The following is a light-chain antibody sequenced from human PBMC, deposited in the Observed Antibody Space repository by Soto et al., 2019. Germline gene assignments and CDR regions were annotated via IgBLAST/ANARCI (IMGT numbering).Light chain of an antibody. CDR1: SSYVGGFDH. V-gene: IGLV2-14*03. CDR2: DVS. CDR3: NSFTTTNTYV. Sequence: QSALTQPASVSGSPGQSITISCTGASSYVGGFDHVSWYQQHPGKVPRLLIYDVSSRPSGVSDRLSGSKSGNTASLTISGLQAEDEADYYCNSFTTTNTYVFGTGTKVTVL. J-gene: IGLJ1*01.